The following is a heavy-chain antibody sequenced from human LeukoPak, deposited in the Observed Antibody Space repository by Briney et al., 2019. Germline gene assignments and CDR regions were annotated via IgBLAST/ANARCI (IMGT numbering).Heavy chain of an antibody. CDR2: IIPIFGTA. CDR1: VGTFISYA. J-gene: IGHJ5*02. CDR3: AQYDSSGYNYA. Sequence: ASVTVSCMASVGTFISYAISWVRQAPGQGLAWMGGIIPIFGTANYAQKVQGRVTITTDESTITTYIDLSSLRAEYTTVYYCAQYDSSGYNYAWGQGTLVTVSS. V-gene: IGHV1-69*05. D-gene: IGHD3-22*01.